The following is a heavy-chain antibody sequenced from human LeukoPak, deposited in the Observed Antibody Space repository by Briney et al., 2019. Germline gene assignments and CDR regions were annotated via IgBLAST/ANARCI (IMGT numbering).Heavy chain of an antibody. CDR2: ISGSGGST. Sequence: GGSLRLSCAASGFTFSSYAMSWVRQAPGKGLEWVSAISGSGGSTYYADSVKGRFTISRDNSKNTLNLQMNSLRAEDPAVYYCAKDGYCSSTSCYVYYGMDAWGQRTTVTVSS. CDR1: GFTFSSYA. D-gene: IGHD2-2*01. V-gene: IGHV3-23*01. J-gene: IGHJ6*02. CDR3: AKDGYCSSTSCYVYYGMDA.